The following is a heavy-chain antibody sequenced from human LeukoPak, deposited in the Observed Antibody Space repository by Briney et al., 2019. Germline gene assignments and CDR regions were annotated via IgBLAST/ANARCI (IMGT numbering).Heavy chain of an antibody. CDR1: GFTSSNYA. Sequence: GGSLRLSCAASGFTSSNYAMSWVRQAPGKGLEWVSAISGSGGSTYYADSVKGRFTISRDMSKNTLYLQMNSLRAEDTAVYYCGRGGGIDYWGQGTLVTVSS. D-gene: IGHD3-16*01. J-gene: IGHJ4*02. V-gene: IGHV3-23*01. CDR2: ISGSGGST. CDR3: GRGGGIDY.